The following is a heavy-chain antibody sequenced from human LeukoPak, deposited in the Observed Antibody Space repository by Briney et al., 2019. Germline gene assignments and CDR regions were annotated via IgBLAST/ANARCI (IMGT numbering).Heavy chain of an antibody. D-gene: IGHD5-24*01. J-gene: IGHJ5*02. V-gene: IGHV3-23*01. CDR1: GFAFSNYA. Sequence: PGGSLRLSCAASGFAFSNYAMNWVRQAPGKGLEWVSSLSESGDVTSYADSVKGRFTISRDSSRNILHLQMSSLRAEDTAIYYCAKQFVDIWGQGTLVIVSS. CDR3: AKQFVDI. CDR2: LSESGDVT.